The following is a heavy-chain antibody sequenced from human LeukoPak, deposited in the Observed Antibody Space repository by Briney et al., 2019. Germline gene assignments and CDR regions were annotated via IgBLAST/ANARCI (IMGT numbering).Heavy chain of an antibody. CDR2: IYYSGST. CDR1: GGSISSSAYH. V-gene: IGHV4-39*02. D-gene: IGHD1-26*01. J-gene: IGHJ5*02. CDR3: TREVRSAWASFDP. Sequence: SETLSLTCTVSGGSISSSAYHWGWIRQPPGKGLEWIGSIYYSGSTYSNPSLKSRVTISVVTSKNQFSLKLSSVTAADTAVYYCTREVRSAWASFDPWGQGTLVIVSS.